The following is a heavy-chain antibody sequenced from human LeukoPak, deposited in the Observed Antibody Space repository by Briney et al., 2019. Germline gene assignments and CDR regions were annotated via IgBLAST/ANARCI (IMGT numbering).Heavy chain of an antibody. CDR3: ARGVFGYSSSSSDY. V-gene: IGHV1-2*02. CDR2: INPNSGGT. J-gene: IGHJ4*02. Sequence: ASVKVSCKASGYTFTGYYMHWVRQAPGQGLEWMGWINPNSGGTNYAQKFQGRVTMTRDTSISTAYMELSRLRSDDTTVYYCARGVFGYSSSSSDYWGQGTLVTVSS. D-gene: IGHD6-6*01. CDR1: GYTFTGYY.